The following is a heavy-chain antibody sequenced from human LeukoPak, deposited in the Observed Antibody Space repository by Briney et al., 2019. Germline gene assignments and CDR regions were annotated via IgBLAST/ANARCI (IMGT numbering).Heavy chain of an antibody. J-gene: IGHJ4*02. D-gene: IGHD3-16*01. Sequence: SETLSLTCAVSGYSIRSGYYWGWVRQPPGKRLEWVESIYHSGSTYYNPSLKSRLTISVDVSKNQFSLKLSSVTAADTAVYYCARVTTLGYFDYWGQGTLVTVSS. V-gene: IGHV4-38-2*01. CDR3: ARVTTLGYFDY. CDR1: GYSIRSGYY. CDR2: IYHSGST.